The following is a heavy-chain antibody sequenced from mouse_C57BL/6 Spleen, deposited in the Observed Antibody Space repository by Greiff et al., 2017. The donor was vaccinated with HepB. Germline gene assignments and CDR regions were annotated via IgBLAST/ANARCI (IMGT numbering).Heavy chain of an antibody. V-gene: IGHV1-26*01. Sequence: VQLQQSGPELVKPGASVKISCKASGYTFTDYYMNWVKQSHGKSLEWIGDINPNNGGTSYNQKFKGKATLTVDKSSSTAYMELRSLTSEDSAVYYCARGFTTVVADYAMDYWGQGTSVTVSS. CDR3: ARGFTTVVADYAMDY. J-gene: IGHJ4*01. CDR1: GYTFTDYY. CDR2: INPNNGGT. D-gene: IGHD1-1*01.